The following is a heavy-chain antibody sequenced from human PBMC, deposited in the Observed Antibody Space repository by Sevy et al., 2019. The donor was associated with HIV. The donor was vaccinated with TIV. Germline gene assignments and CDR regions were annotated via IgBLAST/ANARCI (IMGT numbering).Heavy chain of an antibody. CDR1: GFTFNYYG. CDR3: AKDRVVVVPAAPGLGYYYGMDV. V-gene: IGHV3-30*02. Sequence: GGSLRLSCAASGFTFNYYGMYWVRQAPGKGLEWVSFIRYDGSNKDYADSVKGRLTISRDNSKNTVYLQMNSLRGEDTAVYHCAKDRVVVVPAAPGLGYYYGMDVWGQGTTVTVSS. CDR2: IRYDGSNK. D-gene: IGHD2-2*01. J-gene: IGHJ6*02.